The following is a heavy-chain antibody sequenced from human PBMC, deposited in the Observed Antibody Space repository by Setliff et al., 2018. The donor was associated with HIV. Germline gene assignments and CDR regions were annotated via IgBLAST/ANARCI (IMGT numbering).Heavy chain of an antibody. J-gene: IGHJ4*02. Sequence: ASVKVSCKTSGYTFTNYGISWVRQAPGQRLEWMGWISAYDGNTNYAQKFQGRVTTTIDRSTSTAYMELRGLRSDDTAVYYCARQIFWRDYYFDYWGQGTLVTVSS. CDR2: ISAYDGNT. V-gene: IGHV1-18*01. D-gene: IGHD3-3*01. CDR3: ARQIFWRDYYFDY. CDR1: GYTFTNYG.